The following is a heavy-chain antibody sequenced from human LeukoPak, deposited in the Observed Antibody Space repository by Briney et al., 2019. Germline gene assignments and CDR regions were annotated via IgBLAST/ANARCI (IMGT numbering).Heavy chain of an antibody. J-gene: IGHJ4*02. V-gene: IGHV3-23*01. Sequence: QPGGSLRLSCAASGFTFSNYYLHWVRQAPGKGLEWVSGISGSDSSTYYADSVKGRFTISRDNSKNTLYLQMNSLRAEDTAVYYCAKGGGWLYYFDYWGQGTLVTVSS. D-gene: IGHD4-23*01. CDR1: GFTFSNYY. CDR3: AKGGGWLYYFDY. CDR2: ISGSDSST.